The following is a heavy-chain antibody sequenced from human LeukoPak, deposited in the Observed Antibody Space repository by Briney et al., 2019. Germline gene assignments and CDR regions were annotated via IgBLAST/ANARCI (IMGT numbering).Heavy chain of an antibody. J-gene: IGHJ4*02. CDR2: ISGDGTTT. CDR3: AKGRRYYGSSGYYDKYYFDS. CDR1: GFTFDDYA. Sequence: GGSLRLSCAASGFTFDDYAMHWVRQVPGKGLEWVSLISGDGTTTYYADSVKGRFAISRDHSRNFLYLQMNSLRTEDTASYYCAKGRRYYGSSGYYDKYYFDSWGQGTLVTVSS. D-gene: IGHD3-22*01. V-gene: IGHV3-43*02.